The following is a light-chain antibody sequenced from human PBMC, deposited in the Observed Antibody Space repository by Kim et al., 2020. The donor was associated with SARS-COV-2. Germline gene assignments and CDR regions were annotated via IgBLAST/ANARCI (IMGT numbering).Light chain of an antibody. CDR3: QNYKSAPWT. CDR2: AAS. V-gene: IGKV1-27*01. J-gene: IGKJ1*01. CDR1: QGISNY. Sequence: ASVGDRVTITCRASQGISNYLAWYQQKPGKVPKLLIYAASALEAGVPSRFSGSGSGTDFTLTISSLQPEDIATYYCQNYKSAPWTFGQGTKVDIK.